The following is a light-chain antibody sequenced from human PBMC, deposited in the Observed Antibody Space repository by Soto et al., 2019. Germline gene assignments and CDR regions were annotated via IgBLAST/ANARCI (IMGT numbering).Light chain of an antibody. V-gene: IGLV3-1*01. CDR3: QAWDSSTACYV. CDR2: QDG. J-gene: IGLJ1*01. Sequence: SYELTQPPSVSVSPGQTASITCSGDKLGDKYACWYQQKPGQSPVLVIYQDGKRPSGIPERFSGSNSGNTATLTISGTQAMDEADYYCQAWDSSTACYVFGTGTKLTVL. CDR1: KLGDKY.